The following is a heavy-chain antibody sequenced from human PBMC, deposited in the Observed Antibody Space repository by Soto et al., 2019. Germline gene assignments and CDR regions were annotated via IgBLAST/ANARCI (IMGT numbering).Heavy chain of an antibody. V-gene: IGHV3-30*18. CDR2: ISYDGSNK. J-gene: IGHJ6*02. Sequence: GGSLRLSCAASGFTFSTYGMHWVRQAPGKGLEWVAVISYDGSNKYYADSVKGRFTISRDNSKNMLYLQMNSLRAEDTAVYYCAKARWTYYYYGMDVWGQGTTVTVSS. CDR3: AKARWTYYYYGMDV. CDR1: GFTFSTYG.